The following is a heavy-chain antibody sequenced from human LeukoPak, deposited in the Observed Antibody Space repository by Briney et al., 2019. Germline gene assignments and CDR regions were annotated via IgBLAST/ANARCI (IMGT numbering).Heavy chain of an antibody. Sequence: GGSLRLSWAASGFTFTNYGMNWVRQAPGKGLEWVSSISSSSSYIYYADSVKGRFTISRDNAKNSLYLQMNSLRAEDTAVYYCARDLGPFYDSSGYTFDIWGQGTMVTVSS. CDR3: ARDLGPFYDSSGYTFDI. V-gene: IGHV3-21*01. CDR1: GFTFTNYG. J-gene: IGHJ3*02. CDR2: ISSSSSYI. D-gene: IGHD3-22*01.